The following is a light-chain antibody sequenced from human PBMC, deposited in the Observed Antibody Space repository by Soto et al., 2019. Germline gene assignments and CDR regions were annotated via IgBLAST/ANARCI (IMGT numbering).Light chain of an antibody. V-gene: IGKV3-15*01. J-gene: IGKJ1*01. CDR1: QSVSSN. CDR2: GAS. CDR3: QQYNNWPRT. Sequence: EIVMTQSPATLSVSPGERATLSCRASQSVSSNLAWYQQKPGQAPNLLIYGASTRATGIPARFSSSGSGTEFTLTISSLQSEDFAVYYCQQYNNWPRTFGQGTKVEIK.